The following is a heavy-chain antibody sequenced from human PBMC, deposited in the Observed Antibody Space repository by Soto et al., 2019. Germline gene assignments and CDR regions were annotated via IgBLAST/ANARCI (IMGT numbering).Heavy chain of an antibody. CDR1: GFSFSSYG. D-gene: IGHD1-1*01. Sequence: QVQLVESGGGVVQPGRSLRLSCAASGFSFSSYGMHWVRQAPGKGLEWVAVISHGGTNKYYADSVKGRFTISRDNSKNTLYLQMNSLRPEDTAVYYCAKETTDGENDYWGQGTLVTVSS. V-gene: IGHV3-30*18. CDR3: AKETTDGENDY. J-gene: IGHJ4*02. CDR2: ISHGGTNK.